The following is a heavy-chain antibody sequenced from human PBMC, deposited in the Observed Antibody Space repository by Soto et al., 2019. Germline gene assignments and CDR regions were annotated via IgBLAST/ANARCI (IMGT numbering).Heavy chain of an antibody. J-gene: IGHJ4*02. Sequence: QLQLVQSGAEVREPGSSVKVSCKASGGTFSSYTVIWVRQAPGQGLEWMGGITPTLNIAKYAEKFQGRVTITADESTSTVNMHLSSLRSEDTAVYFCARGYYSGSNPSCFDYWGQGTLVAVSS. V-gene: IGHV1-69*01. CDR3: ARGYYSGSNPSCFDY. CDR2: ITPTLNIA. CDR1: GGTFSSYT. D-gene: IGHD1-26*01.